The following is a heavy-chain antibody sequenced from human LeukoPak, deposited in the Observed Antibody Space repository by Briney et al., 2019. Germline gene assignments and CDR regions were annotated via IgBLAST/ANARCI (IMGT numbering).Heavy chain of an antibody. CDR2: IYPGDSDP. J-gene: IGHJ5*02. Sequence: GESLKLSCGGSGHNFTRYWIGWVRHMPGKGVECMGIIYPGDSDPRYSASFQGQDTITADKSISTTYLQWSSPNASATAVYYCARHAAGYCSGGSCHLTYNRFDPWGQGTLVPVSS. CDR3: ARHAAGYCSGGSCHLTYNRFDP. V-gene: IGHV5-51*01. D-gene: IGHD2-15*01. CDR1: GHNFTRYW.